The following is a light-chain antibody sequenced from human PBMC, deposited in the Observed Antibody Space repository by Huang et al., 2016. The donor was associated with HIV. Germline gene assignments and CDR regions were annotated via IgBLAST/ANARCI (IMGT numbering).Light chain of an antibody. J-gene: IGKJ1*01. CDR2: AAS. CDR3: QQLNDYPWT. V-gene: IGKV1-9*01. CDR1: EGISSY. Sequence: IQLTQSPSSLSASVGDRVTITCRASEGISSYLAWDQQKSGKAPKFLIYAASTLQSGVPSRFSGSGSGTDFTLTISSLQPEDFATYYCQQLNDYPWTFGQGTKVEIK.